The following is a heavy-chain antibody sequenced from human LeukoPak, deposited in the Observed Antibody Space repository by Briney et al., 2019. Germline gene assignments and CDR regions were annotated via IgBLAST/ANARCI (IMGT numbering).Heavy chain of an antibody. V-gene: IGHV4-59*01. J-gene: IGHJ6*02. CDR3: ARGSGDPTSYYRFGLDV. CDR1: GGSISSYY. D-gene: IGHD4-17*01. Sequence: SETLSLTCTVSGGSISSYYWSWFRQPPGKGLEWIGYISYSGTTNYSPSLTSRVTISLDTSQNQFSLRLTSVTAADTAVYFCARGSGDPTSYYRFGLDVWGQGTTVTVSS. CDR2: ISYSGTT.